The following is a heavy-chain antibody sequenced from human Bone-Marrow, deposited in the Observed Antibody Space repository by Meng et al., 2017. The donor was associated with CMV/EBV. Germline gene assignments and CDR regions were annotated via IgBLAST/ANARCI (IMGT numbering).Heavy chain of an antibody. J-gene: IGHJ6*02. CDR2: INPSGGST. Sequence: ASVKVSCKASGYTFTSYYMHWVRQAPGQGLEWMGIINPSGGSTSYAQKFQGRVTMTRDTSTSTVYMELSSLRSEDTAVYYCARDYIVVVPAAINDYYYYGMDVWGQGTMVTVSS. V-gene: IGHV1-46*01. CDR1: GYTFTSYY. D-gene: IGHD2-2*02. CDR3: ARDYIVVVPAAINDYYYYGMDV.